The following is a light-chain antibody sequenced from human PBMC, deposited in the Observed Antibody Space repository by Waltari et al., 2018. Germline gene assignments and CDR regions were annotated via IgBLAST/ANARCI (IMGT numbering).Light chain of an antibody. V-gene: IGLV2-14*01. CDR2: EVS. J-gene: IGLJ2*01. Sequence: QSALTQPASVSGSPGQSLTISCTGTSSDVGGYHYVSWYQQHPGKAPKVMIYEVSNRPSGVSNRFSGSKSGNTASLTISGLQAEDEADYYCSSYTSSSTPVVFGGGTKLTVL. CDR1: SSDVGGYHY. CDR3: SSYTSSSTPVV.